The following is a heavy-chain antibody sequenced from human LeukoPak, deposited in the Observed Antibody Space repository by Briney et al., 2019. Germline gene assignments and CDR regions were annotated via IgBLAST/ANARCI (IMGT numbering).Heavy chain of an antibody. D-gene: IGHD3-16*01. CDR1: LYTFTSYV. CDR3: ARDWEGELTY. V-gene: IGHV1-18*01. J-gene: IGHJ4*02. Sequence: ASVKVSCKASLYTFTSYVITWVRQAPGQGLEYMGWISGYNGDTKSVQKFQDRVTLTTDTSTSTAYMELRSLRSDDTAAYFCARDWEGELTYWGQGTLVTVSS. CDR2: ISGYNGDT.